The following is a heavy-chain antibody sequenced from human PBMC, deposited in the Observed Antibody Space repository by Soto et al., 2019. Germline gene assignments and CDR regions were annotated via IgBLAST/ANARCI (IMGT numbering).Heavy chain of an antibody. J-gene: IGHJ6*02. CDR1: GGTFSSYA. Sequence: ASVKVSCKASGGTFSSYAISWVRQAPGQGLEWMGGIIPIFGTANYAQKFQGRVTITADKSTSTAYMELSSLRSGDTAVYYCARSQGSNYGYYYYGMDVWGQGTTVTSP. CDR3: ARSQGSNYGYYYYGMDV. CDR2: IIPIFGTA. V-gene: IGHV1-69*06. D-gene: IGHD4-4*01.